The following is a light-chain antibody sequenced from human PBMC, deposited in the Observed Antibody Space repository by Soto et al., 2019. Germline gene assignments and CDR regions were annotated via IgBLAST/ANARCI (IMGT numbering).Light chain of an antibody. CDR1: QSVSSSY. V-gene: IGKV3-20*01. CDR2: GAS. Sequence: EIVLTQSPGTLSLSPGERATLSCRASQSVSSSYLAWYQQKPGQAPRLLIYGASSRATGIPDRFSGSGSGTDFTLTISRLEPEDFAVYYCQRYGSSPALFAFGPGTKVDIK. CDR3: QRYGSSPALFA. J-gene: IGKJ3*01.